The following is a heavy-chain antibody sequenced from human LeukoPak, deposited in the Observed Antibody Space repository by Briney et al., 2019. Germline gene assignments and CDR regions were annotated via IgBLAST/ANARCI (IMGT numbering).Heavy chain of an antibody. J-gene: IGHJ4*02. Sequence: PSETLSLTCTVSGGSISSSSYYWGWIRQPPGKGLEWIGSIYYSGSTYYNPSLKSRVTISVDTSKNQFSLKLSSVTAADTAVYYCAKRQEGFGELFWEYYFDYWGQGTLVTVSS. CDR1: GGSISSSSYY. CDR2: IYYSGST. V-gene: IGHV4-39*01. CDR3: AKRQEGFGELFWEYYFDY. D-gene: IGHD3-10*01.